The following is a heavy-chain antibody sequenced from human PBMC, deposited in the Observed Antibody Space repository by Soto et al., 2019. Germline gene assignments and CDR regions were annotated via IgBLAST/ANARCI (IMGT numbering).Heavy chain of an antibody. J-gene: IGHJ6*02. CDR2: IYYSGST. D-gene: IGHD3-22*01. CDR1: GGSISSGDYY. Sequence: PSETLSLTCTVSGGSISSGDYYWSWIRQPPGKGLEWIGYIYYSGSTYYNPSLKSRVTISVDTSKNQFSLKLSSVTAADTAVYYCARVVVVIPPGYYYAMDVWGQGTTVTVSS. CDR3: ARVVVVIPPGYYYAMDV. V-gene: IGHV4-30-4*01.